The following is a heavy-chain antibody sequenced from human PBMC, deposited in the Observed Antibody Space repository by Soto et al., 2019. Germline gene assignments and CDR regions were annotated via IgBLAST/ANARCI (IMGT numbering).Heavy chain of an antibody. J-gene: IGHJ4*02. V-gene: IGHV1-69*01. Sequence: QVQLVQSGAEVKKPGSSVKVSCKASGGTFSSYAISWVRQAPGQGLEWMGGIIPIFGTANYAQKFQGRVTITEDESTSTAYMELSSLRSEDTSVYYCASLPRLPYGDYKGFDYWGQGTLVTVSS. CDR1: GGTFSSYA. CDR3: ASLPRLPYGDYKGFDY. D-gene: IGHD4-17*01. CDR2: IIPIFGTA.